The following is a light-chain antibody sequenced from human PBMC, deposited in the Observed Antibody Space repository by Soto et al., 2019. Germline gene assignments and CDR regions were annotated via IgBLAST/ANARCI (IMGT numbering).Light chain of an antibody. Sequence: QSVLTQPPSASGTPGQSVTISCSGSSSNIGSNTVNWYQHLPGTAPKLLIYSNSQRPSGVPDRFAGSKPGASASLAISGLQSEDEADYYCAAWDDSLNGHVFGTGTKLTVL. J-gene: IGLJ1*01. CDR2: SNS. CDR1: SSNIGSNT. CDR3: AAWDDSLNGHV. V-gene: IGLV1-44*01.